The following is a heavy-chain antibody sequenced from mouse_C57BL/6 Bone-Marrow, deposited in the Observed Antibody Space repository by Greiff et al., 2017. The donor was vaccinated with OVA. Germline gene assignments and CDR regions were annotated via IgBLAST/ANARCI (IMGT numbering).Heavy chain of an antibody. V-gene: IGHV5-6*01. CDR2: ISSGGSYT. D-gene: IGHD1-1*01. CDR3: ARHRVITTVVANWYVDV. J-gene: IGHJ1*03. CDR1: GFTFSSYG. Sequence: EVMLVESGGDLVKPGGSLKLSCAASGFTFSSYGMSWVRQTPDKRLEWVATISSGGSYTYYPDSVKGRFTISRDNAKNTLYLQMSSLKSEDTAMYYCARHRVITTVVANWYVDVWGTGTTVTVSS.